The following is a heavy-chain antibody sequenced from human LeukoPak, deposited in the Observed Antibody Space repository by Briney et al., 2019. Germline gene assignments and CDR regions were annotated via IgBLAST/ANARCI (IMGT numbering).Heavy chain of an antibody. Sequence: GGSLRLSCAASGFTFSNYWMSWVRQAPGKGLEWVANIKQDGSEKNYVDSVKGRFTISRDNAKNSLYLQMNSLRAEDTAVYYCARVTWPYSSSRVYGMDVWGQGTKVTVSS. CDR1: GFTFSNYW. J-gene: IGHJ6*02. D-gene: IGHD6-13*01. V-gene: IGHV3-7*01. CDR2: IKQDGSEK. CDR3: ARVTWPYSSSRVYGMDV.